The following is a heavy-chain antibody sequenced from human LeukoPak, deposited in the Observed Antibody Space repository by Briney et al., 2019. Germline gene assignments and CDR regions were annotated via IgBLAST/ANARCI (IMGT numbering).Heavy chain of an antibody. CDR2: IYTSGST. Sequence: PSETLSLTRTVSGGSISSYYWSWIRQPAGKGLEWIGRIYTSGSTNYNPSLKSRVTMSVDTSKNQFSLKLSSVTAADTAVYSCAGFTFFRGVITFDYWGQGTLVTVSS. CDR1: GGSISSYY. J-gene: IGHJ4*02. V-gene: IGHV4-4*07. CDR3: AGFTFFRGVITFDY. D-gene: IGHD3-10*01.